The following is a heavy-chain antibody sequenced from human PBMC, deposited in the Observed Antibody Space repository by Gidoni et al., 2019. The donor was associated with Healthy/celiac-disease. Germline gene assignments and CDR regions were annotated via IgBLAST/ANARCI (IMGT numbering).Heavy chain of an antibody. CDR1: GFTFGDYA. D-gene: IGHD2-21*01. V-gene: IGHV3-49*03. Sequence: EVQLVESGGGLVQPGRSLRLSCTASGFTFGDYAMSWSRQAPGKGLEWVCFIRSKAYGGTTEYAASVKGRFTISRDDSKSIAYLQMNSLKTEDTAVYYCRLGPGGGMDVWGQGTTVTVSS. CDR2: IRSKAYGGTT. CDR3: RLGPGGGMDV. J-gene: IGHJ6*02.